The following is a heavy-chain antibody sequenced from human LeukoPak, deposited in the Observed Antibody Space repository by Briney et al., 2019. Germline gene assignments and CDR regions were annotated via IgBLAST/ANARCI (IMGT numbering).Heavy chain of an antibody. J-gene: IGHJ4*02. V-gene: IGHV3-23*01. CDR2: MSGSCAST. D-gene: IGHD2-15*01. CDR3: AKDRDCSGGSCYEGD. Sequence: GGSLRLSCAASGFTFSNYAMTCVRQAPGTGLERVSAMSGSCASTFYADSVKGRFSISRDNSNNTLHLEMNSLRAGDTAVYYCAKDRDCSGGSCYEGDWGPGTLVTVSS. CDR1: GFTFSNYA.